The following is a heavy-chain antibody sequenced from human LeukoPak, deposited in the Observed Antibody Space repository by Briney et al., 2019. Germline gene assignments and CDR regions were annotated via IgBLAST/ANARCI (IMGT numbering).Heavy chain of an antibody. CDR1: GGSISSYY. Sequence: SETLSLTCTVSGGSISSYYWSWIRQPPGKGLEWIGYIYYSGSTNYNPSLKSRVTISVDTSKNQFSLKLSSVTAADTAVYYCARVIPRYYYDSSGLRFDPWGQGTLVTVPS. V-gene: IGHV4-59*01. D-gene: IGHD3-22*01. J-gene: IGHJ5*02. CDR2: IYYSGST. CDR3: ARVIPRYYYDSSGLRFDP.